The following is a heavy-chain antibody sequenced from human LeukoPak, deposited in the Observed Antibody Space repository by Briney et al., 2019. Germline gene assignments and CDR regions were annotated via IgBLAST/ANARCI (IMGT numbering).Heavy chain of an antibody. V-gene: IGHV1-3*01. Sequence: ASVKVSCKASGYTFTSYAMHWERQAPGQRLEWMGWINAGNGNTKYSQKFQGRVTITRDTSASTAYMELSSLRSEDTAVYYCARDLMTTVSPEDYWGQGTLVTVSS. CDR1: GYTFTSYA. D-gene: IGHD4-17*01. CDR2: INAGNGNT. J-gene: IGHJ4*02. CDR3: ARDLMTTVSPEDY.